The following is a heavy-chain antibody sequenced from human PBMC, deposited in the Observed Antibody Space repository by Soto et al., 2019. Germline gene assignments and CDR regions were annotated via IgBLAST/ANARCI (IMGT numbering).Heavy chain of an antibody. D-gene: IGHD6-19*01. Sequence: VASVKVSCKASGYTFTSYYMHWVRQAPGQGLEWMGIINPSGGSTSYAQKFQGRVTMTRDTSTSTVYMELSSLRSEDTAVYYCARRWYSSGWYAGAFDIWGQGTMVTVSS. CDR2: INPSGGST. CDR1: GYTFTSYY. J-gene: IGHJ3*02. CDR3: ARRWYSSGWYAGAFDI. V-gene: IGHV1-46*01.